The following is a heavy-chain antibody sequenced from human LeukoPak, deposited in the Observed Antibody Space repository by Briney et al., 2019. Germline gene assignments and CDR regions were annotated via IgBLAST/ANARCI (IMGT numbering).Heavy chain of an antibody. Sequence: SSVKVSCKAAGCTFSSYAISWVRQAPGQGLEWMGGIIPIFGTANYAQKFQGRVKITTDEPTSTAYMELSSLRSEDTAVYYCASFIGGLEMATIDCYYYMDVWGKGTTVSVCS. J-gene: IGHJ6*03. CDR2: IIPIFGTA. CDR1: GCTFSSYA. D-gene: IGHD5-24*01. CDR3: ASFIGGLEMATIDCYYYMDV. V-gene: IGHV1-69*05.